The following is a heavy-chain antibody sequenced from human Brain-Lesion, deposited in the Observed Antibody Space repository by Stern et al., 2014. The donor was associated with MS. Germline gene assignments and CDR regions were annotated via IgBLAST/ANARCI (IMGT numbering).Heavy chain of an antibody. CDR1: GFTLTELS. J-gene: IGHJ4*02. CDR2: FDPEDGET. V-gene: IGHV1-24*01. Sequence: MQLVESGAEVKKPGASVKLSCEASGFTLTELSMHWVRQAPRKGLEWMGGFDPEDGETIYAQKFQGRVTMTEDTSTDTAYMELSSLRSEDTAVYYCATLSPGAGGNYYRHFDYWGQGTLVTVSS. CDR3: ATLSPGAGGNYYRHFDY. D-gene: IGHD1-26*01.